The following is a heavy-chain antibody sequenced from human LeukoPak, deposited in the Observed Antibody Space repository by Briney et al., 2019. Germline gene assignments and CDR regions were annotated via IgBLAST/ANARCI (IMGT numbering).Heavy chain of an antibody. CDR3: ARDRHYSGTGYGMDV. V-gene: IGHV3-21*01. D-gene: IGHD3-10*01. CDR2: ISSGNTYI. J-gene: IGHJ6*02. Sequence: GGSLRLSCAASGFTFSSYSMNWVRQAPGKGLEWVSSISSGNTYIYYADSVKGRFTISRDNAKNSLYLQMNSLRVEDTAVYYCARDRHYSGTGYGMDVWGQGTTVTVSS. CDR1: GFTFSSYS.